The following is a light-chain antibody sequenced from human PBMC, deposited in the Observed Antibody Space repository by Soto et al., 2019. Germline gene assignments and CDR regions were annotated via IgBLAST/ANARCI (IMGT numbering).Light chain of an antibody. CDR2: SDN. V-gene: IGLV1-44*01. CDR3: AAWDDSLNGYV. Sequence: VLTQSPSASGTPGQRVTISCSGSSSNIGSNTVNWYRQLPGTAPKLLIYSDNQRPSGVPDRFSGSKSGTSASLAISGLQSEDEADYYCAAWDDSLNGYVFASGTKVTVL. J-gene: IGLJ1*01. CDR1: SSNIGSNT.